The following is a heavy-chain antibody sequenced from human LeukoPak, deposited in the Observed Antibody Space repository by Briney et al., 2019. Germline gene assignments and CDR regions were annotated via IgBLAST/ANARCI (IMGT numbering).Heavy chain of an antibody. CDR2: ISSSSSYI. D-gene: IGHD2-2*01. J-gene: IGHJ6*02. Sequence: GGALRLSCAASGFTFSSYSMNWVRQAPGKGREWVSSISSSSSYIYYADSVKGRFTISRDNAKNSLYLQMNSLTAEDTAVYYCARASVQIVVVPAASRYYYYGMDVWGQGTTVTVSS. V-gene: IGHV3-21*01. CDR1: GFTFSSYS. CDR3: ARASVQIVVVPAASRYYYYGMDV.